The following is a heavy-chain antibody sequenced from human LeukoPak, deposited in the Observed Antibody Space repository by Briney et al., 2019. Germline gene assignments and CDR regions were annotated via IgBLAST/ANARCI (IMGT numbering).Heavy chain of an antibody. Sequence: GGSLRLSCAASGFIFSNAWMSWVRQAPGKGLEWVGRIKSKTDGGTTDYAAPVKGRITISRDDSKNTLYLQMNSLKTEDTAVYYCTTVSDGVYLDYWGQGTLVTVSS. J-gene: IGHJ4*02. CDR3: TTVSDGVYLDY. V-gene: IGHV3-15*01. D-gene: IGHD4-17*01. CDR2: IKSKTDGGTT. CDR1: GFIFSNAW.